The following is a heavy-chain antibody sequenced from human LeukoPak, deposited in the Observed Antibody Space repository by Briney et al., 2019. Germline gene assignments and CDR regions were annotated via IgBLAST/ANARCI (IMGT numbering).Heavy chain of an antibody. Sequence: GGSLRLSCAASGFTFDDYAMHWVRQAPGKGLEWVSGISWNSGSIGYADSVKGRFTISRDNAKNTLYLQMNSLRAEDAAVYYCARSLSSGSGTYYDYYYYAMDVWGQGTTVTVSS. V-gene: IGHV3-9*01. CDR2: ISWNSGSI. CDR1: GFTFDDYA. CDR3: ARSLSSGSGTYYDYYYYAMDV. D-gene: IGHD3-10*01. J-gene: IGHJ6*02.